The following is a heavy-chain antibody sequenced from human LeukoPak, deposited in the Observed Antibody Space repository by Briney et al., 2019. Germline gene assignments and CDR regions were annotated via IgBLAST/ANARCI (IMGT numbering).Heavy chain of an antibody. CDR1: GFTFSSYW. Sequence: GGSLRLSCAASGFTFSSYWMTWIRQAPGKGPEWVANIKQDGSDKYYVDSVKGRFTISRDNAKNALSLQVNSLRPEDTAVYYCARGEFAWIQGSYGMNVWGQGTTVTVSS. D-gene: IGHD5-18*01. CDR2: IKQDGSDK. V-gene: IGHV3-7*01. CDR3: ARGEFAWIQGSYGMNV. J-gene: IGHJ6*02.